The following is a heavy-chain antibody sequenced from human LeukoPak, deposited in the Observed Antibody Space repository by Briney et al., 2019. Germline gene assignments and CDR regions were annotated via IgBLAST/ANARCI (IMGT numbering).Heavy chain of an antibody. Sequence: GASVKVSCKASGYIFTGYYMHWVRQAPGQGLEWMGIINPSGGSTSYAQKFQGRVTMTRDMSTNTVYMELSSLRSEDTAIYYCAKDKYWYSSGWTFDYWGQGTLVTVSS. V-gene: IGHV1-46*01. CDR2: INPSGGST. J-gene: IGHJ4*02. D-gene: IGHD6-19*01. CDR3: AKDKYWYSSGWTFDY. CDR1: GYIFTGYY.